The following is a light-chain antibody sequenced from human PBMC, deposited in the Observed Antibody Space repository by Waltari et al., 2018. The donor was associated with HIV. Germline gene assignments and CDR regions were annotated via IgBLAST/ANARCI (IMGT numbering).Light chain of an antibody. CDR1: DIGSKR. J-gene: IGLJ2*01. CDR2: DDD. CDR3: QVWDFRSDEVI. Sequence: SYMLTQSPSVSVAPGKTAAITCGGNDIGSKRVHWYQHKSGQAPVLIIYDDDDRPSGIPGRFAVSNSANTATLTITRVEAWDEADYFCQVWDFRSDEVIFGGGTKMTVL. V-gene: IGLV3-21*04.